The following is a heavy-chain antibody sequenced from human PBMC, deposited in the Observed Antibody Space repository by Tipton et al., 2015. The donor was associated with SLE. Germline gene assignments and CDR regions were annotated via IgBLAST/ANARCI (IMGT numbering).Heavy chain of an antibody. CDR3: AGLPSGRRVGLGGMDV. V-gene: IGHV4-61*05. CDR1: GASIGSSAFS. Sequence: TLSLTCTVSGASIGSSAFSWGWIRQPPGKGLEWIGHIYTSGSTNYNPSLKSRVTISVDTSKNQFSLKLSSVTAADTAVYYCAGLPSGRRVGLGGMDVWGQGTTVTVSS. J-gene: IGHJ6*02. CDR2: IYTSGST. D-gene: IGHD6-25*01.